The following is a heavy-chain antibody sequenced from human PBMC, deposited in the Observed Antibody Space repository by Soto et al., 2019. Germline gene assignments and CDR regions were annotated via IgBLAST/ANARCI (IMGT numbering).Heavy chain of an antibody. V-gene: IGHV3-73*01. CDR3: TTRTEMATQTYDY. CDR2: IRSKGNNYAT. J-gene: IGHJ4*02. CDR1: GFIFSGSV. Sequence: PGGSLRLSCAASGFIFSGSVMHWVRQASGKGLEWVGRIRSKGNNYATSYGASVKGRFTISRDDSKNTAYLQMNSLKTEDAAIYYCTTRTEMATQTYDYWGQGTLVTVSS.